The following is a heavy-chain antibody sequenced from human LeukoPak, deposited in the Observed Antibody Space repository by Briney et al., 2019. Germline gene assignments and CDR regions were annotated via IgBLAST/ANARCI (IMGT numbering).Heavy chain of an antibody. V-gene: IGHV4-30-2*01. J-gene: IGHJ3*02. D-gene: IGHD6-19*01. CDR1: GGSISSGGYY. Sequence: PSETLSLTCTVSGGSISSGGYYWSWIRQPPGKGLEWIGYIYHSGSTYYNPSLKSRVTISVDRSKNQFSLKLSSVTAADTAVYYCARGWYDAFDIWGQGTMVTVSS. CDR3: ARGWYDAFDI. CDR2: IYHSGST.